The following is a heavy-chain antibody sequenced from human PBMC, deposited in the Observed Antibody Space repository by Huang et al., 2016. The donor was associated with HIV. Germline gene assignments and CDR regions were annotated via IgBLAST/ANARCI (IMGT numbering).Heavy chain of an antibody. CDR2: ITHSGST. CDR3: ARAPHYGSGSYYY. J-gene: IGHJ4*02. V-gene: IGHV4-34*01. Sequence: QVQLHQWGAGLLKPSETLSLTCAVYGGSFSGYSWSWIRQPPGKGLEGIGEITHSGSTNYNPSLKSRVTRSEETSKNQFSLKLSSVTAADTAVYYCARAPHYGSGSYYYWGQGTLVTVSS. CDR1: GGSFSGYS. D-gene: IGHD3-10*01.